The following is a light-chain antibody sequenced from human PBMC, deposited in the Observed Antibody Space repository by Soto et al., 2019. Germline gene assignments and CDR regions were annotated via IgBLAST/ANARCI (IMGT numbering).Light chain of an antibody. Sequence: QSALTQPASVSGSPGQSITISCTGTSSDVGGYNYVSWYQQHPGKAPKLMIYEVSNRPSGVSNRFSGSKSGNTASLTIPGRHAEDEADYSCSSYTSSSTRLFGGGANLTVL. V-gene: IGLV2-14*01. CDR1: SSDVGGYNY. CDR2: EVS. CDR3: SSYTSSSTRL. J-gene: IGLJ3*02.